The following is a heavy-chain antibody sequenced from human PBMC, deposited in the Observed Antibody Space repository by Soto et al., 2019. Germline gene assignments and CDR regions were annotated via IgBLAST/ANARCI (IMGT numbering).Heavy chain of an antibody. CDR1: GGSISSGGYY. J-gene: IGHJ4*02. CDR3: ARGNYNSLTGYSYCDY. CDR2: ILYSGST. Sequence: QVQLQESGPGLVTPSQTMSLTCTISGGSISSGGYYWSWIRQHQGRGMAWIGYILYSGSTSSNPSLVTRLTISVDTSKSRCSLTLSSVTAADTAVYFCARGNYNSLTGYSYCDYWGQGTLVTVSS. V-gene: IGHV4-31*03. D-gene: IGHD3-9*01.